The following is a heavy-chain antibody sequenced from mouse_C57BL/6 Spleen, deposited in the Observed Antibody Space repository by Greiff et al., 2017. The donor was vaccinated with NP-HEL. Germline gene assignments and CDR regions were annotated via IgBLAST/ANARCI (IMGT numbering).Heavy chain of an antibody. Sequence: QVQLQQPGAELVKPGASVKMSCKASGYTFTSYWITWVKQRPGQGLEWIGDIYPGSGSTNYNEKFKSKATLTVDTSSSTAYMQLSSLTSEDSAVYFCARWGTTTVVATRYFDVWGTGTTVTVSS. J-gene: IGHJ1*03. V-gene: IGHV1-55*01. CDR1: GYTFTSYW. CDR2: IYPGSGST. CDR3: ARWGTTTVVATRYFDV. D-gene: IGHD1-1*01.